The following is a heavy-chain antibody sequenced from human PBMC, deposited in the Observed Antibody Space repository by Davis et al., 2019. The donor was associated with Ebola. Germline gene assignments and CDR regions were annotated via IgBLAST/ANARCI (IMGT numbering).Heavy chain of an antibody. CDR2: ISAYNGNT. CDR1: GYTFTSYG. CDR3: ARGAMVQGVAYYFDY. J-gene: IGHJ4*02. D-gene: IGHD3-10*01. Sequence: AASVKVSCKASGYTFTSYGISWVRQAPGQGLEWMGWISAYNGNTNYAQKLQGRVTMTTDTSTSTAYMELSSLRSEDTAVYYCARGAMVQGVAYYFDYWGQGTLVTVSS. V-gene: IGHV1-18*01.